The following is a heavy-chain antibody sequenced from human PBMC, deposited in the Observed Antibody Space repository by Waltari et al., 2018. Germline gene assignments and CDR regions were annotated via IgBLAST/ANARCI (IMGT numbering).Heavy chain of an antibody. D-gene: IGHD3-22*01. V-gene: IGHV1-69*14. CDR2: RFPIFGTA. CDR3: ASSHGHGNYYDTMGY. CDR1: GGTFSSYA. J-gene: IGHJ4*02. Sequence: QVQLVQSGAEVKKPGSSVKVSCKASGGTFSSYAISWVRQAPGQGLEWMGGRFPIFGTANYAQNFQGRVTITADKSTSTAYMALRSLCSEDTAVYYCASSHGHGNYYDTMGYWGQGTLVTVSS.